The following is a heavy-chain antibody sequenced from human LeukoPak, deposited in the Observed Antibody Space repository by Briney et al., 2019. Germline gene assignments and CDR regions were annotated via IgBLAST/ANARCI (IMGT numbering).Heavy chain of an antibody. CDR3: AREGLHYDFWSGYQYYFDY. Sequence: KPGGSLRLSCAASGFTFSSYSMNWVRQAPGKGLEWVSSISSSSSYIYYADSVKGRFTISRDNAKNSLYPQMNSLRAEDTAVYYCAREGLHYDFWSGYQYYFDYWGQGTLVTASS. D-gene: IGHD3-3*01. CDR1: GFTFSSYS. CDR2: ISSSSSYI. J-gene: IGHJ4*02. V-gene: IGHV3-21*01.